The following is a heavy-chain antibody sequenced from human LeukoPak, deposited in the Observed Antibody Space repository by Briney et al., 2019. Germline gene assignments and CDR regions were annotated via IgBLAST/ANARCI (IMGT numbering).Heavy chain of an antibody. CDR1: GFTFSSYA. CDR2: ISDSDGST. J-gene: IGHJ4*02. Sequence: GGSLRLSCAASGFTFSSYAMSWVRQAPGQGLEWVSAISDSDGSTNYADSVKGRFAISRDNSKNTLYLQMNSLRAEGTAVYYCAKEVIGSHFDFWGQGTLVTVSS. D-gene: IGHD1-26*01. CDR3: AKEVIGSHFDF. V-gene: IGHV3-23*01.